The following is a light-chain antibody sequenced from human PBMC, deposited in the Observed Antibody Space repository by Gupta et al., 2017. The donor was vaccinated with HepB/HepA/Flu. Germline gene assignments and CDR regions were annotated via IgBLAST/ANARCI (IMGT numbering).Light chain of an antibody. CDR2: VAS. J-gene: IGKJ4*01. V-gene: IGKV3-20*01. CDR3: QQYATSPLT. Sequence: IVLPQSLGPLSLSPGERASLSCRASQSVGANFLAWYQQKPGQAPRLLISVASSRATGIPDRFSGSGSGTDFTLTISRLEPEDFAVYYCQQYATSPLTFGGGTKVEIK. CDR1: QSVGANF.